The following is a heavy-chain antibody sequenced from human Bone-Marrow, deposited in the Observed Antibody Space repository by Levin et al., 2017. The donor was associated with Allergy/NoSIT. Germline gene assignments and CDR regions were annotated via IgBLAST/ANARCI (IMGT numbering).Heavy chain of an antibody. V-gene: IGHV3-30*03. CDR2: ISYDGTRK. J-gene: IGHJ6*03. CDR1: GFTFSSFG. Sequence: GGSLRLSCAASGFTFSSFGMHWVRQAPGKGLEGVALISYDGTRKNYGDSVEGRCTIARDNSKNTLYLQMDSRRGEDTAIYYCATDSEWAGDRSMDVWGKGTTVTVSS. CDR3: ATDSEWAGDRSMDV. D-gene: IGHD3-10*01.